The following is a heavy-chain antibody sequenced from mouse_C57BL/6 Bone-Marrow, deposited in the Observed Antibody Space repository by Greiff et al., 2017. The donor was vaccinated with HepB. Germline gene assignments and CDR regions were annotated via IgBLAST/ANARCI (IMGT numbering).Heavy chain of an antibody. D-gene: IGHD4-1*01. V-gene: IGHV3-6*01. CDR1: GYSITSGYY. Sequence: VQLQQSGPGLVKPSQSLSLTCSVTGYSITSGYYWNWIRQFPGNKLEWMGYISYDGSNNYNPSLKNRISITRDTSKNQFFLKLNSVTTEDTATYYCARRWVYWYFDVWGTGTTVTVSS. J-gene: IGHJ1*03. CDR3: ARRWVYWYFDV. CDR2: ISYDGSN.